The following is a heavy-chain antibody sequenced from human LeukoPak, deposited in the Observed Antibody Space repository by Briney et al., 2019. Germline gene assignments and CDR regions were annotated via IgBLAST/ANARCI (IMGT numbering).Heavy chain of an antibody. CDR3: ARAPNYYDSSGYRYYFDY. CDR1: GGSISSYY. Sequence: PSETLSLTCTVSGGSISSYYWSWIRQPPGKGLEWIGYIYYSGSTNYNPSLKSRVTISVDTSKNQSSLKLSSVTAADTAAYYCARAPNYYDSSGYRYYFDYWGQGTLVTVSS. J-gene: IGHJ4*02. V-gene: IGHV4-59*12. CDR2: IYYSGST. D-gene: IGHD3-22*01.